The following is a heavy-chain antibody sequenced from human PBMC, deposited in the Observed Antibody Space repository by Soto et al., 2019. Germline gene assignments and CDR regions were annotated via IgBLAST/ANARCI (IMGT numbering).Heavy chain of an antibody. CDR3: ARGSYTSTWY. Sequence: PSETLSLTCAISCDSLSSNTAAWSWIRQSPSRGLEWLGRTYYRSKWYYDYAASVTSRMTINPDTSKNQFSLQLNSVTPEDTAVYYCARGSYTSTWYWGQGTLVTVSS. CDR2: TYYRSKWYY. V-gene: IGHV6-1*01. D-gene: IGHD6-13*01. J-gene: IGHJ4*02. CDR1: CDSLSSNTAA.